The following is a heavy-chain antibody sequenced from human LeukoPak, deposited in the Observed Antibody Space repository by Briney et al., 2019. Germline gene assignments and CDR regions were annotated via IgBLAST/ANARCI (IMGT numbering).Heavy chain of an antibody. CDR1: GASISSYY. CDR2: IYTTGST. D-gene: IGHD6-13*01. J-gene: IGHJ6*03. V-gene: IGHV4-4*07. CDR3: ARDGIAGQQMYYYYMDV. Sequence: TSETLSLTCTVSGASISSYYWSWIRQPAGKGLEWIGRIYTTGSTNYSPSLKSRVTMSVDTSKNQFSLMLTSVTAADTALYYCARDGIAGQQMYYYYMDVWGKGTPVTVSS.